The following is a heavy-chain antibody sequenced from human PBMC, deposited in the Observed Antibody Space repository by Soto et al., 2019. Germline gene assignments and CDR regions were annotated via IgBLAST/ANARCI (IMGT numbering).Heavy chain of an antibody. V-gene: IGHV3-9*01. Sequence: LRLSCAASGFTFDDYAMHWVRQAPGKGLEWVSGISWNSGSIGYADSVKGRFTVSRDNAKNSLYLQMNSLRAEDTALYYCAKDIASYDSSGPYFDYWGQGTLVTVSS. CDR2: ISWNSGSI. J-gene: IGHJ4*02. D-gene: IGHD3-22*01. CDR3: AKDIASYDSSGPYFDY. CDR1: GFTFDDYA.